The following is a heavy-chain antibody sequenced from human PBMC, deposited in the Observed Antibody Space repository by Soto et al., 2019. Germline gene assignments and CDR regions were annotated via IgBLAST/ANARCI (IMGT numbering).Heavy chain of an antibody. V-gene: IGHV1-69*01. Sequence: QVQLVQSGAEVKKPGSSVKVSCKASGGTFSSYAISWVRQAPGQGLEWMGGIIPTLGTANYPQKFQGRVTITADESTSTAYMELSSLRSEDTAVYYGARPLAGPVADYYYYYGMDVWGQGTTFTVSS. CDR2: IIPTLGTA. D-gene: IGHD6-19*01. CDR1: GGTFSSYA. CDR3: ARPLAGPVADYYYYYGMDV. J-gene: IGHJ6*02.